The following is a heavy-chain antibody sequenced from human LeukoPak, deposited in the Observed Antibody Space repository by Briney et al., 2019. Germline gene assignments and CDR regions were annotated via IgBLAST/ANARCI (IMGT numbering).Heavy chain of an antibody. J-gene: IGHJ4*02. D-gene: IGHD3-10*01. CDR2: IYYSGST. Sequence: SETLSLTCTVSGGSISSYYWSWIRQPPGKGLEWIEYIYYSGSTNYNPSLKSRVTISVDTSKNQFSLKLSSVTAADTAVYYCAREHMVRGVQGWGQGTLVTVSS. CDR1: GGSISSYY. V-gene: IGHV4-59*01. CDR3: AREHMVRGVQG.